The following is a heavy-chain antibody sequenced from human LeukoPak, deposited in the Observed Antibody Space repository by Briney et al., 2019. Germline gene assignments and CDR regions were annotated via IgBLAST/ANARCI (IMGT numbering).Heavy chain of an antibody. J-gene: IGHJ6*02. CDR3: AREDVVLVDAVRYYYYGMDV. CDR1: GYKFISYY. CDR2: INPSGGST. Sequence: GASVKVSCKASGYKFISYYMHWVRQAPGQGLEWMGIINPSGGSTSYAQTFQDRVTMTGDTSTSTVYMELSSVKAEDTAVYYCAREDVVLVDAVRYYYYGMDVWGQGTTVTVSS. D-gene: IGHD2-8*01. V-gene: IGHV1-46*01.